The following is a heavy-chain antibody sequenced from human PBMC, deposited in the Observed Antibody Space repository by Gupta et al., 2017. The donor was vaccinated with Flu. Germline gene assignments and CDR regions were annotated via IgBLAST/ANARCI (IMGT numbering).Heavy chain of an antibody. D-gene: IGHD6-19*01. CDR2: SSRMSGYI. J-gene: IGHJ6*02. V-gene: IGHV3-21*02. CDR3: ARLGGSGTSFHYFYGLDV. Sequence: EVQLLESGGGLVRPGGSLRLSCAASGFSFTTYTFNWVRQAPGKGREWLASSSRMSGYIYYADSVKGRFTISRDNSEASLYLEMNSLRDEDTALYYCARLGGSGTSFHYFYGLDVWGRGTAVTVSS. CDR1: GFSFTTYT.